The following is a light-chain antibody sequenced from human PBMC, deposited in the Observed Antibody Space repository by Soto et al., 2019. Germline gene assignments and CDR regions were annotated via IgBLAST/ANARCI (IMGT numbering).Light chain of an antibody. Sequence: DIQMTQSPSSLSASVRDTVTITCRASQSISVHLNWYQQKPGEVPKLLIYAASNFHSGVPSRFSGSGSETDFALTISTLQPEDFATYYCQQSYTTPYTFGQGTRLEIK. J-gene: IGKJ2*01. CDR1: QSISVH. CDR3: QQSYTTPYT. CDR2: AAS. V-gene: IGKV1-39*01.